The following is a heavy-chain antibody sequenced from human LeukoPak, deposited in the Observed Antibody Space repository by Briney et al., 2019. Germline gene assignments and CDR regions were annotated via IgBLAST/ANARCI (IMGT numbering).Heavy chain of an antibody. V-gene: IGHV3-7*01. J-gene: IGHJ2*01. CDR2: MKEDGGEK. CDR3: ARVRTEWYIDL. Sequence: GGSLRLSCAASGFIFNPYWVTWVRQAPGMGLEWVANMKEDGGEKFYVDSVRGRFTISRDNAKNSVYLQMNSLRVEDTGVYYCARVRTEWYIDLWGRGTLVTVST. D-gene: IGHD2-8*02. CDR1: GFIFNPYW.